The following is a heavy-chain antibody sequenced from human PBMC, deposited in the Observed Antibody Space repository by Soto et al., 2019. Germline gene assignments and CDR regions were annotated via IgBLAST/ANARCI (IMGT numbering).Heavy chain of an antibody. Sequence: EVQLVESGGGLVQPGGSLRLSCAASGFTFSASDMHWVRQAPGKGLEWVAAIGTLHDTVYTDSGTGRFTISRETAKNSLYLQMNSLRDDDADVYYFPRQGSNRQGWGGWLDPWGPGVLVTVSS. D-gene: IGHD3-16*01. CDR3: PRQGSNRQGWGGWLDP. V-gene: IGHV3-13*01. J-gene: IGHJ5*02. CDR1: GFTFSASD. CDR2: IGTLHDT.